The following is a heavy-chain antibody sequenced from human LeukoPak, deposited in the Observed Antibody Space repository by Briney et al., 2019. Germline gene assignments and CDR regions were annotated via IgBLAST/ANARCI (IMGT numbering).Heavy chain of an antibody. J-gene: IGHJ4*02. D-gene: IGHD3-10*01. V-gene: IGHV4-30-4*08. CDR1: GGSISSGDYY. Sequence: SETLSLTCTVSGGSISSGDYYWSWIRQPPGKGLEWIGYXXYSGSTYYNPSLKSRVTISVDTSKNQFSLKLSSVTAADTAVYYCARVGRTVITMXRXALDYWGQGTLVTVSS. CDR2: XXYSGST. CDR3: ARVGRTVITMXRXALDY.